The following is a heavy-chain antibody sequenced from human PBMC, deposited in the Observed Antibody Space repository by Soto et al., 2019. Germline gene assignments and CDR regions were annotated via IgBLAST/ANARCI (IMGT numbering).Heavy chain of an antibody. CDR1: GFNFSSYG. J-gene: IGHJ6*02. V-gene: IGHV3-33*01. CDR2: IWYDGSNK. D-gene: IGHD3-22*01. CDR3: AREITMIPYYGMDV. Sequence: GGSLRLSCAASGFNFSSYGMHWVRQAPGKGLEWVAVIWYDGSNKYYADSVKGRFTISRDNSKNTLYLQMNSLRAEDTAVYYCAREITMIPYYGMDVWGQGTTVTVSS.